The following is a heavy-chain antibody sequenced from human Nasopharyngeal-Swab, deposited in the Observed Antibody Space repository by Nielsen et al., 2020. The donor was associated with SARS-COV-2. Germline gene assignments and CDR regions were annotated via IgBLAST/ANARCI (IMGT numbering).Heavy chain of an antibody. CDR3: ARGRSGWYPGYFQH. V-gene: IGHV4-34*01. CDR2: INHSGST. Sequence: RQAPGKGLEWIGDINHSGSTNYNPSLKSRVTISVDTSKNQFSLKLSSVTAADTAVYYCARGRSGWYPGYFQHWGQGTLVTVSS. J-gene: IGHJ1*01. D-gene: IGHD6-19*01.